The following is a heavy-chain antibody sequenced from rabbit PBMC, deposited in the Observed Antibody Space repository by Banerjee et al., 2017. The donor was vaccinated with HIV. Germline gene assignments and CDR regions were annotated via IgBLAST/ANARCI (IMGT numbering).Heavy chain of an antibody. Sequence: QEQLEESGGDLVKPEGSLTLTCTASGFSLSSYGMSWVRQTPGKGLEWIGYIDHVFGRTYYASWVNGRFTISSDNAQNTLDLQMNSLTAADTATYFCARESLIGYDLWGPGTLVTVS. CDR2: IDHVFGRT. CDR1: GFSLSSYG. D-gene: IGHD6-1*01. V-gene: IGHV1S47*01. CDR3: ARESLIGYDL. J-gene: IGHJ4*01.